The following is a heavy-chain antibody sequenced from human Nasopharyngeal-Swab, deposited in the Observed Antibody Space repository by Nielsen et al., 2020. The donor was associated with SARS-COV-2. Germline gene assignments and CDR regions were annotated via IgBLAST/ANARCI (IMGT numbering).Heavy chain of an antibody. V-gene: IGHV3-33*01. J-gene: IGHJ6*02. CDR3: ARRPQSIIRGVYLYYGMDV. CDR1: GFTFSSYG. Sequence: GGSLRLSCAASGFTFSSYGMHWVRQAPGKGLEWVAVIWYDGSNKYYADSVKGRFTISRDNSKNTLYLQMNSLRAEDTAVFYCARRPQSIIRGVYLYYGMDVWGQGTTVTVSS. D-gene: IGHD3-10*01. CDR2: IWYDGSNK.